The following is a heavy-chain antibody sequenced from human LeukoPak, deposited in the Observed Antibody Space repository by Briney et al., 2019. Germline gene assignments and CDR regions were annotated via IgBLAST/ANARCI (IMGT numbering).Heavy chain of an antibody. Sequence: SETLSLTCTVSGGSISSGDYYWSWIRQPPGKGLEWIGYIYYSGSTYYNPSLKSRVTISVDKSKNQFSLKLSSVTAADTAVYYCYRARAGDYWGQGTLVTVSS. D-gene: IGHD3-16*02. J-gene: IGHJ4*02. CDR3: YRARAGDY. V-gene: IGHV4-30-4*03. CDR2: IYYSGST. CDR1: GGSISSGDYY.